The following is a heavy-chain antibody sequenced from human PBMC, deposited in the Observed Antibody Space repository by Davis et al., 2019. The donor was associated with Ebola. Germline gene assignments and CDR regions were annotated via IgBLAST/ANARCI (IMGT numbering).Heavy chain of an antibody. J-gene: IGHJ5*02. D-gene: IGHD3-10*01. V-gene: IGHV1-46*01. CDR1: GYTFTSYY. CDR2: INPSGGST. Sequence: ASVKVSCKASGYTFTSYYMHWVRQAPGQGLEWMGIINPSGGSTSYAQKFQGRVTMTRDTSTSTVYMELSSLRSEDTAVYYCARAGVIITFKWYNWFDPWGQGTLVTVSS. CDR3: ARAGVIITFKWYNWFDP.